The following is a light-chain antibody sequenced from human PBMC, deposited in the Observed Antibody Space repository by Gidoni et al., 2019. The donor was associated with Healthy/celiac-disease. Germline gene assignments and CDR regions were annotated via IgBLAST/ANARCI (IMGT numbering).Light chain of an antibody. CDR1: SSNIGSNT. Sequence: QSVLTPPPSASGTPGPRVTISCSGSSSNIGSNTVNWYQQLPGTAPKLLIYSNNQRPSGVPDRFSGSKSGTSASLAISGLQSEHEADYYCSACDDSLNGRGWVFGGGTKLTVL. CDR3: SACDDSLNGRGWV. CDR2: SNN. J-gene: IGLJ3*02. V-gene: IGLV1-44*01.